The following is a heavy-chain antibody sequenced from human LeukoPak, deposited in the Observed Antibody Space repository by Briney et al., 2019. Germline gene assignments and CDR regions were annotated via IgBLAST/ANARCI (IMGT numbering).Heavy chain of an antibody. CDR2: IYGVDST. Sequence: PGGSLRLSCAASGFTVSSNYMSWVRQAPGKGLEGVSVIYGVDSTYYADSVKGRFTISRDNSKNTLYLQMNSLSAEDTAVYYCASLSPLYYDSSGDPYWGQGTLVTVSS. CDR1: GFTVSSNY. D-gene: IGHD3-22*01. CDR3: ASLSPLYYDSSGDPY. V-gene: IGHV3-53*01. J-gene: IGHJ4*02.